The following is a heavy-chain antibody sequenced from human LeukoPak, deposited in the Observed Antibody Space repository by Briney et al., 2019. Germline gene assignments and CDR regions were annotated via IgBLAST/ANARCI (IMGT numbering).Heavy chain of an antibody. V-gene: IGHV4-4*02. D-gene: IGHD2-2*01. CDR1: GGSIKSNNW. CDR3: ARFCGSTSWHSGYYYGIDV. CDR2: FYHSGST. Sequence: SETLSLTCADSGGSIKSNNWWSWVRQPPGRGWGWFGVFYHSGSTNYNPSLESPVTVSVDKSKNQFSLDLSSVTAADTAVYYCARFCGSTSWHSGYYYGIDVWGQGTTVTVSS. J-gene: IGHJ6*02.